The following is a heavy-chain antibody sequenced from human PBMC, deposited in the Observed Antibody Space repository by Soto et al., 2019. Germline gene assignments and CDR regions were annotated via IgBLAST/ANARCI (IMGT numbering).Heavy chain of an antibody. D-gene: IGHD3-10*01. V-gene: IGHV3-53*01. J-gene: IGHJ4*02. CDR2: IYSGGYT. CDR3: AAQPGGGGY. Sequence: EVQLVESGGGLIQPGGSLRLSCAVSGFTVSNNYMSWVRQAPGKGLEGVSVIYSGGYTAYGDSVKGRFTISRDNSKNTPTLQMNTLRPEHPSVFYGAAQPGGGGYWGQGTLVTVSS. CDR1: GFTVSNNY.